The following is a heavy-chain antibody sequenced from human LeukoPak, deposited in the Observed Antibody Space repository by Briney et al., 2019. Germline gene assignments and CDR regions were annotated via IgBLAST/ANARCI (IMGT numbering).Heavy chain of an antibody. J-gene: IGHJ4*02. CDR3: ARGYGGSYWGLDY. D-gene: IGHD1-26*01. CDR1: GDSITSGSYY. Sequence: SETLSLTCTVSGDSITSGSYYWGWVRQPPGKGLEWLGTIYYRGTTYYNPSLKSRVTISVDTSKNQFSLRLNSVTAADTAVYYCARGYGGSYWGLDYWGQGTLVTVSS. CDR2: IYYRGTT. V-gene: IGHV4-39*07.